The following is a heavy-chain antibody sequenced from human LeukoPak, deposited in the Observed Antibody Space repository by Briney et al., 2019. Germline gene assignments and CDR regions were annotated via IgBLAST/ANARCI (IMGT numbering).Heavy chain of an antibody. Sequence: HPGGSLRPSCAASGFTFSSYAMHWVRQAPGKGLEWVAVISYDGSNKYYADSVKGRFTISRDNSKNTLYLQMNSLRAEDTAVYYCAREVYQVYYYGSGSYYFDYWGQGTLVTVSS. CDR2: ISYDGSNK. V-gene: IGHV3-30*04. D-gene: IGHD3-10*01. CDR3: AREVYQVYYYGSGSYYFDY. J-gene: IGHJ4*02. CDR1: GFTFSSYA.